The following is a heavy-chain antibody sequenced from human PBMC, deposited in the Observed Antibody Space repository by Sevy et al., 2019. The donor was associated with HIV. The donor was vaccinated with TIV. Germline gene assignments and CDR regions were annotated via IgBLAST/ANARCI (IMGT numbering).Heavy chain of an antibody. J-gene: IGHJ6*02. CDR1: GFTFSSYG. D-gene: IGHD4-17*01. CDR3: ARAGVYGDYHYYYGMDV. CDR2: IWNDGSNK. Sequence: GGSLRLSCAASGFTFSSYGMHWVRQAPGKGLEWVAVIWNDGSNKYYANSGKGRFTISRDNSKNTLYLQMNSLGAEDTAVYYCARAGVYGDYHYYYGMDVWGQGTTVTVSS. V-gene: IGHV3-33*01.